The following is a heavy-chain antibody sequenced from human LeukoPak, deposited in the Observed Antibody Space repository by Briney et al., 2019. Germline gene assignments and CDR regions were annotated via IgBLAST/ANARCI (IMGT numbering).Heavy chain of an antibody. V-gene: IGHV3-23*01. D-gene: IGHD4-17*01. CDR3: AKTLLDYGDPFDY. CDR1: GFTFSSYA. J-gene: IGHJ4*02. CDR2: ISGSGGST. Sequence: GGSLRLSCAASGFTFSSYAMSWVRQAPGKGLEWVSAISGSGGSTYYADSVKGRFTISRHNSKNTLYLQMNSLRAEDTAVYYCAKTLLDYGDPFDYWGQGTLVTVSS.